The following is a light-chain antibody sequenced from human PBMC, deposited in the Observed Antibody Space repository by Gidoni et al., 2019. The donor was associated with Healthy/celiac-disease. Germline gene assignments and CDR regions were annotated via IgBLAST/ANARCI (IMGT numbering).Light chain of an antibody. Sequence: IEMTQTPSTLSASVGDRVTITCRASQSISWWLAWYQQKPGKAPKLLIYKASTSEGGVPSGFSGSGSGTEFTLTISSLQPDDFATYYCQQYNSSPCTFGQGTKLEIK. CDR3: QQYNSSPCT. J-gene: IGKJ2*02. CDR2: KAS. V-gene: IGKV1-5*03. CDR1: QSISWW.